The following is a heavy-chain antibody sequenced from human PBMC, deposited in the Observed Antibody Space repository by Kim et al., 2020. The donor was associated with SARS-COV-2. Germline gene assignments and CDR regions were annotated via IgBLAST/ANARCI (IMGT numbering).Heavy chain of an antibody. J-gene: IGHJ4*02. Sequence: GGSLRLSCAASGFTFSSYGMHWVRQAPGKGLEWVAVISYDGSNKYYADSVKGRFTISRDNSKNTLYLQMNSLRAEDTAVYYCAKRPTEYSSSNDYFDYWGQGTLVTVSS. CDR1: GFTFSSYG. CDR2: ISYDGSNK. CDR3: AKRPTEYSSSNDYFDY. D-gene: IGHD6-13*01. V-gene: IGHV3-30*18.